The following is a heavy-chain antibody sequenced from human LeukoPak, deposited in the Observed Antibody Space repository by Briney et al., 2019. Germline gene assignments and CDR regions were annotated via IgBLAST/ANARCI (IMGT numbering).Heavy chain of an antibody. V-gene: IGHV3-74*01. CDR1: GFTFSSYW. D-gene: IGHD2-15*01. J-gene: IGHJ4*02. Sequence: GGSLRLSCAVSGFTFSSYWMHWVRHVPGEGLVWVSRINTDGSSTSYADSVKGRFTTSRDNAKSTLYLQMNSLRAEDTAVYYCAREGPSWPFDYWGQGTLVTVSS. CDR3: AREGPSWPFDY. CDR2: INTDGSST.